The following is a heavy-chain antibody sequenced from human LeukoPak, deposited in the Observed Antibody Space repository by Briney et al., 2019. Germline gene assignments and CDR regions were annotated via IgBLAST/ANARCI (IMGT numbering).Heavy chain of an antibody. CDR3: AKDHQNYDILTGLPYNWFDP. V-gene: IGHV3-30*18. J-gene: IGHJ5*02. CDR1: GFTFSTYW. CDR2: ISYDGSNK. D-gene: IGHD3-9*01. Sequence: GGSLRLSCAASGFTFSTYWMHWVRQAPGKGLEWVAVISYDGSNKYYADSVKGRFTISRDNSKNTLYLQMNSLRAEDTAVYYCAKDHQNYDILTGLPYNWFDPWGQGTLVTVSS.